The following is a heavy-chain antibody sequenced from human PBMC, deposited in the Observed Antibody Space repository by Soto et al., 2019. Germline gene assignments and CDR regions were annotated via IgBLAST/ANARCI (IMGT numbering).Heavy chain of an antibody. Sequence: LRLSCADSGFRCSSYSMSWVRQTPGKGLEWVAAITATGDRTYYADSVTGRFTISRDNSKKTHYLQMTSLRAEDTAMYYCATMNGYFEYWGQGTPVTVSS. D-gene: IGHD3-22*01. CDR3: ATMNGYFEY. CDR1: GFRCSSYS. V-gene: IGHV3-23*01. J-gene: IGHJ4*02. CDR2: ITATGDRT.